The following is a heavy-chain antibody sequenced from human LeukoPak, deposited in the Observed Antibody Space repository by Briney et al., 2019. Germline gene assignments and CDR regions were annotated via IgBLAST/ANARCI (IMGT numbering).Heavy chain of an antibody. CDR1: GYTFTSYG. V-gene: IGHV1-18*01. CDR2: ISAYNGNT. D-gene: IGHD3-22*01. Sequence: ASVKVSCKASGYTFTSYGISWVRQAPVQGLEWMGWISAYNGNTNYAQKLQGRVTMTTDTSTSTAYMELRSLRSDDTAVYYCARGRVYYDSSGETTNDYWGQGTLVTVSS. J-gene: IGHJ4*02. CDR3: ARGRVYYDSSGETTNDY.